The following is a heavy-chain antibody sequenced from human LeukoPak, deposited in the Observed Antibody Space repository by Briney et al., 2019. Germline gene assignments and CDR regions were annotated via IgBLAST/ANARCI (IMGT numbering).Heavy chain of an antibody. D-gene: IGHD3-10*01. J-gene: IGHJ4*02. CDR2: ICTSGSP. V-gene: IGHV4-4*07. CDR3: ARGRSATMFDY. Sequence: PSETLSLTCTVSGGSISSYYWSWIRQPAGKGLEWIGRICTSGSPNYNPSLKSRVTMSVDTSKNQFSLKLRSMTAADTALYYCARGRSATMFDYWGQGTLVTVSS. CDR1: GGSISSYY.